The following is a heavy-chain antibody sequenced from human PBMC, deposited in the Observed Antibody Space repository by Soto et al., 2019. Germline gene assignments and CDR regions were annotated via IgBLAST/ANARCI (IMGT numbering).Heavy chain of an antibody. CDR1: GFTFSSYA. D-gene: IGHD3-9*01. V-gene: IGHV3-64D*06. CDR3: VKGPQYYALLTDYFTPYFDY. Sequence: PGGSLRLSCSASGFTFSSYAMHWVRQAPGKGLEYVSGISSNGRSTYYADSVKARFTISRDNSKNTVYLQMSSLRPEDTAVYYSVKGPQYYALLTDYFTPYFDYWGQGTVVTVSS. CDR2: ISSNGRST. J-gene: IGHJ4*02.